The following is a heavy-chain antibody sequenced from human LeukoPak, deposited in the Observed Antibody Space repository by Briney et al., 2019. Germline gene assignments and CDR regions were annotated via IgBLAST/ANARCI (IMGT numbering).Heavy chain of an antibody. CDR1: GYTFTGYY. Sequence: GASVKVSCKASGYTFTGYYMHWVRQAPGQGLEWMGIINPSGGSTSYAQKFQGRVTMTRDTSTSTVYMELSSLRSEDTAVYYCARANTAMDAFDIWGQGTMVTVSS. J-gene: IGHJ3*02. V-gene: IGHV1-46*01. CDR2: INPSGGST. D-gene: IGHD5-18*01. CDR3: ARANTAMDAFDI.